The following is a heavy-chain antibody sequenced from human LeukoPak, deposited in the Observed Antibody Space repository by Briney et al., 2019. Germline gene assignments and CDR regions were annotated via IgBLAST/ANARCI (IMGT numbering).Heavy chain of an antibody. CDR3: ARESSRVLDY. Sequence: GGSLRLSCVASGFTFSSNGMHWVRQAPGKGLEWVTFIQYDGSKKYYADSVKGRFTISRDNSKNTLYLQMNSLRAEDTAVYYCARESSRVLDYWGQGTLVTVSS. D-gene: IGHD3-10*01. J-gene: IGHJ4*02. V-gene: IGHV3-30*02. CDR2: IQYDGSKK. CDR1: GFTFSSNG.